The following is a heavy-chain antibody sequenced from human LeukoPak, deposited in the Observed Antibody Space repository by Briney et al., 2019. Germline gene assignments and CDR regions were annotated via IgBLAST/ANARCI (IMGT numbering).Heavy chain of an antibody. V-gene: IGHV5-51*01. J-gene: IGHJ6*02. CDR2: IYPGDSDT. CDR3: AREAYCGGDCYSVGMDV. Sequence: ESLKISCKGSGHRFTSDWIGWVRQMPGKGLEWMGIIYPGDSDTRYSPSFQGQVTISADKSISTAYLQWSSLKASDTAMYYCAREAYCGGDCYSVGMDVWGQGTTVTVSS. CDR1: GHRFTSDW. D-gene: IGHD2-21*02.